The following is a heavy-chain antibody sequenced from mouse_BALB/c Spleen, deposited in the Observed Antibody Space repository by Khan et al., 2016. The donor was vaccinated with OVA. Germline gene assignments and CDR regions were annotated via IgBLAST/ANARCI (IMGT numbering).Heavy chain of an antibody. J-gene: IGHJ2*01. CDR1: GYSITSGYG. D-gene: IGHD1-1*01. Sequence: EVQLQESGPGLVKPSQSLSLTCTVTGYSITSGYGWNWIRQFPGNKLEWLGYISYSGSTNYNPSLNSRISTTRDTSKNQFFLQLNSVTTEDTATYYYARTGRIKHWGQGTTLTVSS. CDR2: ISYSGST. V-gene: IGHV3-2*02. CDR3: ARTGRIKH.